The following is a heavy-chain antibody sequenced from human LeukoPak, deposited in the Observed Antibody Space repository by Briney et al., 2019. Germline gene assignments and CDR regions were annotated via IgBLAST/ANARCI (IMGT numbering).Heavy chain of an antibody. Sequence: PSETLSLTCAVYGGSFSGYYWSGIRQPPGKGLEWIGEINHSGSTNYNPSLKSRVTISVDTSKNQFSLKLSSVTAADTAVYYCARGPTDSGSYLGAFDIWGQGTMVTVSS. D-gene: IGHD1-26*01. CDR2: INHSGST. CDR1: GGSFSGYY. V-gene: IGHV4-34*01. J-gene: IGHJ3*02. CDR3: ARGPTDSGSYLGAFDI.